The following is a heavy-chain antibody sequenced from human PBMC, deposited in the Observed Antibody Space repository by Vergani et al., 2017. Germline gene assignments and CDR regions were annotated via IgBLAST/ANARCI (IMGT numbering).Heavy chain of an antibody. CDR1: GASVNSYY. J-gene: IGHJ4*02. CDR2: GSFRGDT. CDR3: ARERNAYYDFWGGYYTQYYFDY. Sequence: QVKLQESGPGLVKPSETLSLTCTVSGASVNSYYWRWIRQPPGKGLEWMGYGSFRGDTLYDPSVKGRMTISLNTSSNQFSLYLTSVTAADTALYYCARERNAYYDFWGGYYTQYYFDYWGQGTLVTVSS. V-gene: IGHV4-59*02. D-gene: IGHD3-3*01.